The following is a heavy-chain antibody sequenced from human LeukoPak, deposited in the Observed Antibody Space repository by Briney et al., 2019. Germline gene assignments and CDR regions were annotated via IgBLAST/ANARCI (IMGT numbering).Heavy chain of an antibody. CDR1: GFTFSSYA. J-gene: IGHJ6*02. CDR3: AKELVVVPEWDYYYYGMDV. V-gene: IGHV3-23*01. Sequence: GGSLRLSCAASGFTFSSYAMSWVRQAPGKGLEWVSAISGSGGSTYYADSVKGRFTISRDNSKNTLYLQMNSLRAEDTAVYYCAKELVVVPEWDYYYYGMDVWGQGTTVTVSS. D-gene: IGHD2-2*01. CDR2: ISGSGGST.